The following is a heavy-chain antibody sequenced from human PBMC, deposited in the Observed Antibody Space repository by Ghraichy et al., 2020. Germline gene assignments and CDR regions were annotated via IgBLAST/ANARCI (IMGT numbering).Heavy chain of an antibody. Sequence: GGSLRLSCEASGFTLSTYNMNWVRQAPGKGLEWVSYISSSSSTIYYADSVKGRFTISRDNAKNSLYLQMNSLRAEDTAVYYCARVRWGYDFYYYYGMDVWGQGTTVTVSS. D-gene: IGHD5-12*01. J-gene: IGHJ6*02. V-gene: IGHV3-48*01. CDR2: ISSSSSTI. CDR3: ARVRWGYDFYYYYGMDV. CDR1: GFTLSTYN.